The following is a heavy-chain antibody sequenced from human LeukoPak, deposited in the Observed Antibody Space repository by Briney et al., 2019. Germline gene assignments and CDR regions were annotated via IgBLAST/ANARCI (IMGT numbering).Heavy chain of an antibody. D-gene: IGHD2-2*01. Sequence: ASVKVSCKASGYTFTSYGISWVRQAPGQGLEWMGWISAYNGNTNYAQKLQGRVTITADESTSTAYMELSSLRSEDTAVYYCARGKKVPAAISATHGWFDPWGQGTLVTVSS. CDR2: ISAYNGNT. J-gene: IGHJ5*02. V-gene: IGHV1-18*01. CDR3: ARGKKVPAAISATHGWFDP. CDR1: GYTFTSYG.